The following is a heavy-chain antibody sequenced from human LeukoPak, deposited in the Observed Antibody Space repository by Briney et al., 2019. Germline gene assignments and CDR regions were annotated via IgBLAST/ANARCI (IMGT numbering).Heavy chain of an antibody. V-gene: IGHV3-74*01. J-gene: IGHJ4*02. CDR3: ARVSGPGMNEYYHL. CDR2: INDDGSST. CDR1: GFTFSGAW. Sequence: PGGSLRLSCAASGFTFSGAWMHWVRQAPGKGLMWVSRINDDGSSTRHADSVKGRFTISRDNAKNTLYLQRNSLRAEDTAVYYCARVSGPGMNEYYHLWGQGTLVTVSS. D-gene: IGHD2-2*01.